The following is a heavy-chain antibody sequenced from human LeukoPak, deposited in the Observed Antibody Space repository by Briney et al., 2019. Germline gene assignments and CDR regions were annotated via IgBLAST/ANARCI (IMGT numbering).Heavy chain of an antibody. D-gene: IGHD3-10*01. Sequence: SETLSLTCTVSGGSINNYYWSWIRQPPGKGLEWIGHIYYTGSTNYNHSLKSRVTISVDKSKNHSSLKLSSVTAADTALYYCARLLFGGYYYYYGMDVWGQGTTVTVSS. CDR3: ARLLFGGYYYYYGMDV. CDR2: IYYTGST. V-gene: IGHV4-59*12. J-gene: IGHJ6*02. CDR1: GGSINNYY.